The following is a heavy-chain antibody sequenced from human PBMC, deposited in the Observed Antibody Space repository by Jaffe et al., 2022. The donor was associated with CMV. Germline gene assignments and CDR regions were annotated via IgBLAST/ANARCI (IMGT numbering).Heavy chain of an antibody. CDR1: GGSFSGYY. J-gene: IGHJ4*02. CDR2: INHSGST. Sequence: QVQLQQWGAGLLKPSETLSLTCAVYGGSFSGYYWSWIRQPPGKGLEWIGEINHSGSTNYNPSLKSRVTISVDTSKNQFSLKLSSVTAADTAVYYCARGQVVGATPNFDYWGQGTLVTVSS. CDR3: ARGQVVGATPNFDY. V-gene: IGHV4-34*01. D-gene: IGHD1-26*01.